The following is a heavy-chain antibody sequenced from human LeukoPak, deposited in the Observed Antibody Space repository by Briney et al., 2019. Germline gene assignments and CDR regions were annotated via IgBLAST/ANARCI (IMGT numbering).Heavy chain of an antibody. CDR2: INPSGGST. CDR3: ARGASSIAALNPFWYFDL. Sequence: ASVKVSCTASGYTFTSYNMHWVRHGPGQGLEWMGIINPSGGSTSYAQKFQGRVTMTRDTSTNTVYMELSSLRSEDTAVYYCARGASSIAALNPFWYFDLWSRGTLVTVSS. V-gene: IGHV1-46*01. D-gene: IGHD6-6*01. J-gene: IGHJ2*01. CDR1: GYTFTSYN.